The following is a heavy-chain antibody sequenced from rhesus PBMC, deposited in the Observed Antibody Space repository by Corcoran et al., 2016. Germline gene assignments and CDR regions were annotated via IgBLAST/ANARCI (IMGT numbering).Heavy chain of an antibody. CDR3: TRFDY. CDR2: ISSDGTKK. V-gene: IGHV3-54*02. J-gene: IGHJ4*01. Sequence: EVQLVESGGGLVQPGGSLRVSCAASGFTFSIYGFHWVRQAPGEGLELVAFISSDGTKKNHADSVKDRFTISRDNSKNILYLQMKNLKLEDTAVYYCTRFDYWGQGVLVTVSS. CDR1: GFTFSIYG.